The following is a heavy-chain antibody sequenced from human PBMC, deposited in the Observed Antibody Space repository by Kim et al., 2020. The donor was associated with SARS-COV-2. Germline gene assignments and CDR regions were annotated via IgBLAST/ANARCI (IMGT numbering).Heavy chain of an antibody. CDR2: VSYDGTIK. CDR1: GFSFGNFS. D-gene: IGHD1-26*01. V-gene: IGHV3-30*14. Sequence: GGSLRLSCAASGFSFGNFSMHWVRQAPGKGLEWLVMVSYDGTIKHYADSVRGRFSISRDNSNNLLTLQMNNLRKNDTAVYFCASGGWELLSLDYWGQGPLVTVSS. CDR3: ASGGWELLSLDY. J-gene: IGHJ4*02.